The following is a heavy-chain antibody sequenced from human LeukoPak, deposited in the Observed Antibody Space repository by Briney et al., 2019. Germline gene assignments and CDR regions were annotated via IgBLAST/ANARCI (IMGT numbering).Heavy chain of an antibody. CDR2: ISGSGGST. CDR1: GFTFSSYA. J-gene: IGHJ4*02. V-gene: IGHV3-23*01. Sequence: GGSLRLSCAASGFTFSSYAMSWVRQAPGKGLEWVSAISGSGGSTYYADSVKGRFTISRDNSKNTLYLQMNSLRAEDTAVYYCAKVTIFGVVIPYLFDYWGQGTLVTVSS. D-gene: IGHD3-3*01. CDR3: AKVTIFGVVIPYLFDY.